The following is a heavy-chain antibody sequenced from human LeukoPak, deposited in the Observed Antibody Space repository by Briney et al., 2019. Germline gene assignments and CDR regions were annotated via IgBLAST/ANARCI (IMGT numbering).Heavy chain of an antibody. V-gene: IGHV3-30-3*01. Sequence: PGRSLRLSCAASGFTFSSYAMHWVRQAPGQGLEWLAVISYDGSNKYYADSVKGRFTISRDTSKNTLYLQMNSLRAEDTAVYYCARDGSGDYAGDYWGQGTLVTVSS. CDR3: ARDGSGDYAGDY. D-gene: IGHD4-17*01. CDR1: GFTFSSYA. CDR2: ISYDGSNK. J-gene: IGHJ4*02.